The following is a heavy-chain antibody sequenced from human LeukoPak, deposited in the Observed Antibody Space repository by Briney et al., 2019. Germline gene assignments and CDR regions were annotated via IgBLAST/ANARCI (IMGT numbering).Heavy chain of an antibody. D-gene: IGHD2/OR15-2a*01. CDR2: ISTSSSTM. V-gene: IGHV3-48*04. CDR1: GFTFSSYS. J-gene: IGHJ4*02. CDR3: ARDFNMAIYYFDY. Sequence: PGGSLRLSCAASGFTFSSYSMNWVRQAPGKGLEWLSYISTSSSTMYYAHSVKGRFTISRDNAQSSLYLQMNSLRAEDTAVYYCARDFNMAIYYFDYWGQGTLVTVSS.